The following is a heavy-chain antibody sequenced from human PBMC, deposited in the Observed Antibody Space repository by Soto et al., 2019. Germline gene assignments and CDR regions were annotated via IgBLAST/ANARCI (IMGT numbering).Heavy chain of an antibody. D-gene: IGHD2-21*02. Sequence: QVQLVQSGAEVKKPGASVKVSCKASGDTFTDYYIHWVRQAPGQGLEWMGTVNPSGGHTTYAQHFLGRMTMTRDKSTSTLYMELTSLTSEDTAGYYCARGGHVVVGTAALDYWGQGTLVTVSS. CDR3: ARGGHVVVGTAALDY. J-gene: IGHJ4*02. CDR1: GDTFTDYY. CDR2: VNPSGGHT. V-gene: IGHV1-46*01.